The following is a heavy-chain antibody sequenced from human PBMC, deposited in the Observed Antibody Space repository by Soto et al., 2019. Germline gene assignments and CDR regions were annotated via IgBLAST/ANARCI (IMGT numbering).Heavy chain of an antibody. V-gene: IGHV2-26*03. CDR1: GFSLTNGRMG. CDR3: VRVTGDSYQFYYGMDV. J-gene: IGHJ6*02. D-gene: IGHD4-17*01. CDR2: IFSYNER. Sequence: QVTLKEAGPLLVKPTEPLTLTFTISGFSLTNGRMGERWIRQSPGKALEWLAHIFSYNERSYSTSMQGRLTISKSSSGSQVVLSMTIMDPVDAGPYYSVRVTGDSYQFYYGMDVMGQGTPVTVSS.